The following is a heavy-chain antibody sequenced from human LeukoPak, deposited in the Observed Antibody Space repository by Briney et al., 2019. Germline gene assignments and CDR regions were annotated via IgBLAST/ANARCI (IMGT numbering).Heavy chain of an antibody. D-gene: IGHD1-26*01. Sequence: SETLSLTCTISGGSISSYYWSWIRQPPGKGLEWIGRIYTSGSTNYNPSLKSRVTMSVDTSKNQFSLKLSSVTAADTAVYYCARDRIVGATAGAVDYWGQGTLVTVSS. CDR3: ARDRIVGATAGAVDY. J-gene: IGHJ4*02. CDR1: GGSISSYY. CDR2: IYTSGST. V-gene: IGHV4-4*07.